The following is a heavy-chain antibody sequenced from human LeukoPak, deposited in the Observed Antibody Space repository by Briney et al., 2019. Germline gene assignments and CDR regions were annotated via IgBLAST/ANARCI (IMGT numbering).Heavy chain of an antibody. CDR2: IYNRGST. CDR3: ARVGYDRSGYYLRPFDY. V-gene: IGHV4-39*01. D-gene: IGHD3-22*01. CDR1: GGALNSTRYH. J-gene: IGHJ4*02. Sequence: PSETLSLTCTVSGGALNSTRYHWDWIRQPPGKGLEWIGTIYNRGSTFYNPSLESRVTISVDTSKNQFSLRLTSVTAADTAVYHCARVGYDRSGYYLRPFDYWGQGTLVTVSS.